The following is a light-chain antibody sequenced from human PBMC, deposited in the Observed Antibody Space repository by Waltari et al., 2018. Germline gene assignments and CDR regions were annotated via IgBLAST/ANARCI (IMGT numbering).Light chain of an antibody. CDR1: QSFGGTY. V-gene: IGKV3-20*01. CDR2: GTS. Sequence: EMVLTQSPDILSLSPGERATFSSRTSQSFGGTYLPWYQHKPRQPPRLLMYGTSIRATCIPDGFSGSGSGTDFTLTITRLEPEDFGVYYCQKYGSSPPYTFGQGTKLEI. CDR3: QKYGSSPPYT. J-gene: IGKJ2*01.